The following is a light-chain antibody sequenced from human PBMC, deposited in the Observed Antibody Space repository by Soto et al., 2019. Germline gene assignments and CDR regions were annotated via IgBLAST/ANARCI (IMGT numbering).Light chain of an antibody. V-gene: IGKV4-1*01. CDR1: QSVLYSSNNKNY. J-gene: IGKJ4*01. CDR3: QQYYSTPLT. CDR2: WAY. Sequence: DIVMTQSPDSLAVSLGERATINCKSSQSVLYSSNNKNYLAWYQQKPGQTPKLLIYWAYTRKSGVPDRFSGSGSRPDFTLTSSSLQAEDVAVYYCQQYYSTPLTFGGGTKVEIK.